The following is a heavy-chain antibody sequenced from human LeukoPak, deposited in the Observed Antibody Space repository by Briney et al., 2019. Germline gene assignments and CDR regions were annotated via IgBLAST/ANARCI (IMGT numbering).Heavy chain of an antibody. CDR3: ARGMTSDYFDY. V-gene: IGHV4-34*01. Sequence: KPSETLSLTCAVYGGSFSGYCWSWIRQPPGKGLEWIGEINHSGSTNYNPSLKSRVTISVDTSKNQFSLKLSSVTAADTAVYYCARGMTSDYFDYWGQGTLVTVSS. D-gene: IGHD4-11*01. J-gene: IGHJ4*02. CDR2: INHSGST. CDR1: GGSFSGYC.